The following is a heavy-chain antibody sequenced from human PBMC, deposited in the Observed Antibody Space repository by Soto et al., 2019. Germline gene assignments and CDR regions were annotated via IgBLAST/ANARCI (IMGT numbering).Heavy chain of an antibody. Sequence: ASVKVSCKASGYTFTGYYMRWVRQAPGQGLEWMGWINPNSGGTNYAQKFQGRVTMTRDTSISTAYMELSRLRSDDTAVYYCARGTAARRPVDYWGQGPLVTVSS. V-gene: IGHV1-2*02. D-gene: IGHD6-6*01. CDR1: GYTFTGYY. CDR3: ARGTAARRPVDY. J-gene: IGHJ4*02. CDR2: INPNSGGT.